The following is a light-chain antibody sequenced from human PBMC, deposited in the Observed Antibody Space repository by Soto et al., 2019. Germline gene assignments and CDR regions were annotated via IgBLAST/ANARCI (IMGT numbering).Light chain of an antibody. Sequence: EIVMTQSPATLSVSPGERATLSCRASQSVSSNLAWYQQKPGQAPRLLIYGASSRATGIPDRFSGSGSGTDFTLTISSLEPEDFAVYYCQQRSNWPPGLTFGGGTKVDIK. CDR2: GAS. V-gene: IGKV3-11*01. J-gene: IGKJ4*01. CDR1: QSVSSN. CDR3: QQRSNWPPGLT.